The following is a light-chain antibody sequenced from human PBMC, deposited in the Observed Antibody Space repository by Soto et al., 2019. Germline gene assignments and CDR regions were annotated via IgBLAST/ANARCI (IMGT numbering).Light chain of an antibody. Sequence: DVQMYQSPSTLSASLGDRVTITCRACQSGSGWLAWYQQKPGKAPELLIYEASSLESGVPSRFSGSGSGTEFTLTISSLQPDDFATYYCQQYNSYPWTFGQGTKVDI. CDR3: QQYNSYPWT. J-gene: IGKJ1*01. CDR1: QSGSGW. CDR2: EAS. V-gene: IGKV1-5*03.